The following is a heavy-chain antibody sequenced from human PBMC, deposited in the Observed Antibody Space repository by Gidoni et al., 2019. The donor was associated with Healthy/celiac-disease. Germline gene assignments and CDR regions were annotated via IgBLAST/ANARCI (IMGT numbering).Heavy chain of an antibody. CDR1: GGPGASRTW. J-gene: IGHJ4*02. D-gene: IGHD4-17*01. V-gene: IGHV4-4*02. CDR2: IYHSGST. CDR3: AREGVQRVTTDLVFDY. Sequence: QVQLQASGPGRVTPSGTLSPPGDVPGGPGASRTWWSWVRQPPGKGLEWIGEIYHSGSTNYNPSLKSRVTISVDKSKNQFSLKLSSVTAADTAVYYCAREGVQRVTTDLVFDYWGQGTLVTVSS.